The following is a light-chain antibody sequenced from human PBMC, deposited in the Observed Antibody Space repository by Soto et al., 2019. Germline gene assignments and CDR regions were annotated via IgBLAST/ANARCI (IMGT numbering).Light chain of an antibody. CDR3: QQYSIYWNT. Sequence: DIQMTQSPSTLSASVGDRLTITCRASQNVNAWLAWYQQKPGKAPRRLIYDATNLESGVPSRFSGSGYGTEFTLTISSLQTDDFATYYCQQYSIYWNTFGQGTKLEIK. CDR2: DAT. J-gene: IGKJ2*01. V-gene: IGKV1-5*01. CDR1: QNVNAW.